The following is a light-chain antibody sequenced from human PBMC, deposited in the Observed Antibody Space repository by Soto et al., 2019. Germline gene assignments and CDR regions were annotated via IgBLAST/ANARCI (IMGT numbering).Light chain of an antibody. CDR2: GAS. Sequence: IALTQSPGTLSLYPGDRATLCCRPSQSVSSSHLAWYQQKPRQAPRLLLYGASIRATGSPPRFSGSRGGAKYTLTTSTLQSEDFAVYYCQHYNNWPPWTFGQGTKVDIK. CDR3: QHYNNWPPWT. V-gene: IGKV3-15*01. J-gene: IGKJ1*01. CDR1: QSVSSSH.